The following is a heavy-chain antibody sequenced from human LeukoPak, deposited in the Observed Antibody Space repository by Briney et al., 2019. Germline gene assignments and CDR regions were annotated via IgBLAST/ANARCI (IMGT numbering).Heavy chain of an antibody. CDR1: GGTFSSYA. Sequence: SVKVSCKASGGTFSSYAISWVRQAPGQGLEWMGGIIPIFGTANYAQKFQGRVTITADESTSTAYMELSSLRSEDTAVYYCARGVVVVPAAPYAFDTWGQGTMVTVSS. D-gene: IGHD2-2*01. CDR2: IIPIFGTA. V-gene: IGHV1-69*13. J-gene: IGHJ3*02. CDR3: ARGVVVVPAAPYAFDT.